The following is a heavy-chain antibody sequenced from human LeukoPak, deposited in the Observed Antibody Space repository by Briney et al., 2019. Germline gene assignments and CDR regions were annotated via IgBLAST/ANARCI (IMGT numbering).Heavy chain of an antibody. V-gene: IGHV3-23*01. CDR1: GFTFSSYA. CDR2: ISGSGSST. Sequence: GGSLRLSCEASGFTFSSYAMSWVRQAPGRGLEWVSTISGSGSSTDYADSVKGRFIISRDNSKNTLYLQMNSLRAEDTAVYYCAKGVRYLDWLLDWGQGTLVTVPS. D-gene: IGHD3-9*01. CDR3: AKGVRYLDWLLD. J-gene: IGHJ4*02.